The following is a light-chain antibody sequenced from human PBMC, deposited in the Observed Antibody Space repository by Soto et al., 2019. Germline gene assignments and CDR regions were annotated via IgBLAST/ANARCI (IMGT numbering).Light chain of an antibody. V-gene: IGLV2-14*01. Sequence: QPVLTQPASVSGSPGQSITISCTGTSSDIGVYNYVSWYQQHPGKAPKLMIYDVSNRPSGVSNRFSGSKSGNTASLTISGLRAEDEADYYCSSYTTTSTVVFGGGTKLTVL. CDR1: SSDIGVYNY. J-gene: IGLJ2*01. CDR2: DVS. CDR3: SSYTTTSTVV.